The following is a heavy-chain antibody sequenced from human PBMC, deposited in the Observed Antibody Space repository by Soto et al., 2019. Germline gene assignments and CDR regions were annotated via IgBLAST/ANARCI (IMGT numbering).Heavy chain of an antibody. J-gene: IGHJ4*02. CDR3: ARDPSNSSGYYQFFDF. CDR2: VSAYNGDT. CDR1: GYTFTNHG. Sequence: QVLLVQSGTEVKKPGASVKVSCKASGYTFTNHGISWVRQAPGQGLEWVGWVSAYNGDTKYPQNLQGRVTMTTDTPTTTAYMELRSLRSDDTAVYYCARDPSNSSGYYQFFDFWGQGTLVTVSS. V-gene: IGHV1-18*01. D-gene: IGHD3-22*01.